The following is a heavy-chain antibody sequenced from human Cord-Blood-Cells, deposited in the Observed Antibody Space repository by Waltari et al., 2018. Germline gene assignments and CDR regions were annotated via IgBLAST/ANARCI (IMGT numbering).Heavy chain of an antibody. D-gene: IGHD7-27*01. CDR2: INHSGST. CDR1: GGSFSGYY. CDR3: ARGQSLNLGRYFQH. J-gene: IGHJ1*01. V-gene: IGHV4-34*01. Sequence: QVQLQQWGAGLLKPSETLSLTCAVYGGSFSGYYWSWIRQPPGKGLEWIGEINHSGSTNDNPSLKSRVTISVDTSKNQFSLKLSSVTAADTAVYYCARGQSLNLGRYFQHWGQGTLVTVSS.